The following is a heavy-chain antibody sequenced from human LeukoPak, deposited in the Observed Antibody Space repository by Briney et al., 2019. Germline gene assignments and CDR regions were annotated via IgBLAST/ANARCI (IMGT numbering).Heavy chain of an antibody. Sequence: HGGSLRLSCAVSGFTVSNTYMSWVRQAPGKGLEWVSVIYSGDSGVSTYYADSVKGRFTISRHNSKNTLYLQMSSLRAEDTAVYFCARSAARLRYYYAMDVWGQGTTVTVCS. CDR2: IYSGDSGVST. J-gene: IGHJ6*02. D-gene: IGHD6-6*01. CDR1: GFTVSNTY. CDR3: ARSAARLRYYYAMDV. V-gene: IGHV3-53*04.